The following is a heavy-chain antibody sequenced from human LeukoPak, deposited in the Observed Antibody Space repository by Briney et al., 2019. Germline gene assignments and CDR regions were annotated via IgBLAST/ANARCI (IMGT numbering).Heavy chain of an antibody. J-gene: IGHJ4*02. CDR2: IYYSGST. CDR1: GGSIGSYY. CDR3: ARDTIAAAGPFDY. D-gene: IGHD6-13*01. V-gene: IGHV4-39*07. Sequence: SETLSLTCTVSGGSIGSYYWSWIRQPPGKGLEWIGSIYYSGSTYYNPSLKSRVTISVDTSKNQFSLKLSSVTAADTAVYYCARDTIAAAGPFDYWGQGTLVTVSS.